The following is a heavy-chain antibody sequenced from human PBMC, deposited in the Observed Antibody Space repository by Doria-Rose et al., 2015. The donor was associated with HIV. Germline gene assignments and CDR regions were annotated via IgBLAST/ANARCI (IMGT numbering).Heavy chain of an antibody. CDR1: GVSLSSPGMG. J-gene: IGHJ4*02. D-gene: IGHD6-13*01. CDR3: ARIKSSRWYRKYYFDF. Sequence: SGPVLVKPTETLTLTCTVSGVSLSSPGMGVSLIRQPPGKALEWLAHIFSDDERSYKTSLKSRLTISRGTSKSQVVLTMTDMDPVDTATYYCARIKSSRWYRKYYFDFWGQGTLVIVSA. V-gene: IGHV2-26*01. CDR2: IFSDDER.